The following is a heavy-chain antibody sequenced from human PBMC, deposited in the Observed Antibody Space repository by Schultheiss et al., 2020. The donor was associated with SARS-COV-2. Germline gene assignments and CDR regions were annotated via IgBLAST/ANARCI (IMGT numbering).Heavy chain of an antibody. V-gene: IGHV1-18*01. J-gene: IGHJ3*02. Sequence: ASVKVSCKASGYTFNNYGISWVRQTPGQGLEWMGWISVYNGDTKYAQKLQDRVTMTTDTSTNTAYMELRSLRSDDTAVYYCVREGVTWDAYDIWGQGTKVTVSS. CDR3: VREGVTWDAYDI. CDR2: ISVYNGDT. CDR1: GYTFNNYG. D-gene: IGHD2-21*02.